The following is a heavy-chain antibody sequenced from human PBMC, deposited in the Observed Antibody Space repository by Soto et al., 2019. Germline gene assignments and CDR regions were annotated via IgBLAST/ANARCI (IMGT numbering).Heavy chain of an antibody. CDR1: GFTFSNYV. J-gene: IGHJ4*02. V-gene: IGHV3-7*05. CDR2: IKQPGSEK. Sequence: DVQLVESGGGLVQPGGSLRLSCSASGFTFSNYVMSWVRQAPGKGLEWVANIKQPGSEKYYVDSVKGRFIISRDNAKNSLYLQINSMRADDTAVYFCARGAGGVSGYWGKGTLVTVSS. D-gene: IGHD2-8*02. CDR3: ARGAGGVSGY.